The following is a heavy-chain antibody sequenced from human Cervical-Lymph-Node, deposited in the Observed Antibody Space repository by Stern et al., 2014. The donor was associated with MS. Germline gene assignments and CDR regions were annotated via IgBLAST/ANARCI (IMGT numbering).Heavy chain of an antibody. J-gene: IGHJ4*02. V-gene: IGHV4-31*03. Sequence: QVQLQESGPGVAKPSQTLSLTCTVSGGSISTDGYYWTWIRQHPGHGLEWIVYSYYSGSTYYNPSLKSRVTMSLDTSKNQFSLNLSSVTAADTAIYYCARDDRGSSWYRFDFWGQGTLVTVSS. CDR1: GGSISTDGYY. CDR3: ARDDRGSSWYRFDF. D-gene: IGHD6-13*01. CDR2: SYYSGST.